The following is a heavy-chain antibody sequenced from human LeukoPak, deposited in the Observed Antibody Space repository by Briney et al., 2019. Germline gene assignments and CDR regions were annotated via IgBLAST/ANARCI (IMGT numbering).Heavy chain of an antibody. CDR3: AREGITIFGVAYYYYYMDV. Sequence: SETLSLTCTVSGGSISSYYWSWIRQPAGKGLEWIGRIYTSGSTNYNPSLKSRVTMSVDTSKNQFSLKLSSVTAAGTAVYYCAREGITIFGVAYYYYYMDVWGKGTTVTVSS. D-gene: IGHD3-3*01. V-gene: IGHV4-4*07. CDR2: IYTSGST. J-gene: IGHJ6*03. CDR1: GGSISSYY.